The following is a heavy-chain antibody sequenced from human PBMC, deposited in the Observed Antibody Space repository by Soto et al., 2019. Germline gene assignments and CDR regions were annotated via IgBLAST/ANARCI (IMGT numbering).Heavy chain of an antibody. CDR3: XRQXXXXXXXXGMDG. J-gene: IGHJ6*04. CDR2: ISYDGSNK. CDR1: GFTFSSYA. Sequence: GWSLRLSCAASGFTFSSYAMHWVRQAPGKGLEWVAVISYDGSNKYYADSVKGRFTISRDNSKNTLYLQMNSLRAEDTAVYYXXRQXXXXXXXXGMDGWEKGNTV. V-gene: IGHV3-30-3*01.